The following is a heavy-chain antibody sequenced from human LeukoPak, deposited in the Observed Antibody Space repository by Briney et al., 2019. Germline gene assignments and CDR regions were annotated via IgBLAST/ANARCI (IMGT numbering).Heavy chain of an antibody. CDR2: IIPIFGTA. CDR1: GGTFISYA. J-gene: IGHJ4*02. CDR3: ARDLQSYDILTGYYLGAYFDY. Sequence: ASVKVSCKASGGTFISYAISWVRQAPGQGLEWMGGIIPIFGTANYAQKFQGRVTITADESTSTAYMELSSLRSEDTAVYYCARDLQSYDILTGYYLGAYFDYWGQGTLVTVSS. V-gene: IGHV1-69*13. D-gene: IGHD3-9*01.